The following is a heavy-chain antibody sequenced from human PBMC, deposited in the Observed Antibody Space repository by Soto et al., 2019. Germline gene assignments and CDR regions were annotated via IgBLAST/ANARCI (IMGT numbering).Heavy chain of an antibody. CDR3: AREGSYSAYNFAHGIQLWSFDF. CDR2: IFCSGST. Sequence: SETLSITCTFSVGSINSFHWSWVRQPAGKGLDLIGLIFCSGSTSFNRSLESRVAMSVDTSKNPFSLNLSSVTAADMAVYYCAREGSYSAYNFAHGIQLWSFDFWGQGALVTAPQ. V-gene: IGHV4-4*07. CDR1: VGSINSFH. D-gene: IGHD5-12*01. J-gene: IGHJ4*02.